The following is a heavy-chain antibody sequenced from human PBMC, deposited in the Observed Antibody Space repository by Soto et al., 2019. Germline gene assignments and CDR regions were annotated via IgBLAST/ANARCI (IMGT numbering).Heavy chain of an antibody. Sequence: KPSETLSLTCTVSGGSISSSSYYWGWIRQPPGKGLEWIGSIYYSGSTYYNPSLKSRVTISVDTSKNQFSLELSSVTAADTAVYYCARLPRLVSIFGVVSSNPIDYWGQGTLVTVSS. J-gene: IGHJ4*02. V-gene: IGHV4-39*01. D-gene: IGHD3-3*01. CDR2: IYYSGST. CDR3: ARLPRLVSIFGVVSSNPIDY. CDR1: GGSISSSSYY.